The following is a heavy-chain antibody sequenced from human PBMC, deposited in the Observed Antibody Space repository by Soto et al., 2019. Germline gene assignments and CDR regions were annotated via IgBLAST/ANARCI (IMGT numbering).Heavy chain of an antibody. D-gene: IGHD5-12*01. CDR3: AKGDNLGPKTGYAFDP. J-gene: IGHJ5*02. V-gene: IGHV6-1*01. CDR1: GDSVSSNSAA. CDR2: TYFRSKWYN. Sequence: SQTLSLTCAISGDSVSSNSAAWNWIRQSPSRGLEWLGRTYFRSKWYNDYAVSVKSRIIINPDTSNNQFSLQLNSVTPEDTAVYFCAKGDNLGPKTGYAFDPWGQGIMVTVSS.